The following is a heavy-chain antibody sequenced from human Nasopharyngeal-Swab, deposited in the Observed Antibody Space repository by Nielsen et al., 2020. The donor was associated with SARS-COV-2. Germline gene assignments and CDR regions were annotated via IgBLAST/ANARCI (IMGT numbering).Heavy chain of an antibody. J-gene: IGHJ3*02. CDR3: AKDRRIKYDFWSGSRSDSFDI. D-gene: IGHD3-3*01. Sequence: GGSLRLSCAASGFTVSSSYMSWVRQAPGKGLEWVSTIHSDGNTYFADSVRGRFSSHRDNYRNTLSLEMNSLRAEDTAIYYCAKDRRIKYDFWSGSRSDSFDIWGQGTMVTVSS. V-gene: IGHV3-53*01. CDR2: IHSDGNT. CDR1: GFTVSSSY.